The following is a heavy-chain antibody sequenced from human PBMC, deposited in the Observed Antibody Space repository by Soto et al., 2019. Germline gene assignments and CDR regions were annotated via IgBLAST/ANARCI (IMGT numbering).Heavy chain of an antibody. CDR1: GFAFSSYA. Sequence: VQLLESGGGLVQPGGSLRLSCAASGFAFSSYAMTWGRQAPGKGLEWVSAVSGSGATTYYADSVKGRFTISRDNSKNTLSLKMNSLRAEDTAVYYCAKPPESSVPFYYYGLDVWGQGTTVTVSS. V-gene: IGHV3-23*01. D-gene: IGHD3-22*01. CDR3: AKPPESSVPFYYYGLDV. CDR2: VSGSGATT. J-gene: IGHJ6*02.